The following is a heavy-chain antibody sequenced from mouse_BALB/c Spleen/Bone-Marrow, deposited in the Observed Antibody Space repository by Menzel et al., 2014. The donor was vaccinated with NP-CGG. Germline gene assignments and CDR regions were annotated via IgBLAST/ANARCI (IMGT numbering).Heavy chain of an antibody. J-gene: IGHJ3*01. CDR1: GYTFTSYT. CDR3: ARSNGNYVLAY. V-gene: IGHV1-4*01. CDR2: INPSSGYT. D-gene: IGHD2-1*01. Sequence: VQLQESGAELARPGASVKMSCKASGYTFTSYTMHWVKQRPGQGLEWIGYINPSSGYTNYNQKFKDKATLTADKSSSTAYMQLSSLTSEDSAVYYCARSNGNYVLAYWGQGTLVTVSA.